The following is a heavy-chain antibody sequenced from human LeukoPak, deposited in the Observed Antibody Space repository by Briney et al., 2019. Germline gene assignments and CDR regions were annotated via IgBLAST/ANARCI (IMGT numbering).Heavy chain of an antibody. Sequence: GESLKISSKGAGYTFTSYWIGWVRPMPGKGVGWRGIIYPRHSHIKYRPSFQRQVTISPHKSISTAYLQWSSLKASDTAIYYCARSPRDGYSDGVDDIWGQGTMVTVSS. V-gene: IGHV5-51*01. CDR3: ARSPRDGYSDGVDDI. CDR1: GYTFTSYW. CDR2: IYPRHSHI. D-gene: IGHD5-24*01. J-gene: IGHJ3*02.